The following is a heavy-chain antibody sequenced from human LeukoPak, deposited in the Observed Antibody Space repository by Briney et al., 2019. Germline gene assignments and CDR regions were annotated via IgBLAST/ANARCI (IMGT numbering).Heavy chain of an antibody. CDR1: GFTFSSYA. V-gene: IGHV3-23*01. J-gene: IGHJ4*02. Sequence: PGGSLRLSCAASGFTFSSYAMSWVRQAPGKGLEWVSAISGSGGSTYYVDSVKGRFTISRDNFKNTLYLQMNSLRPEDTAAYYCARDRQYFFESRAFDYWGQGTLVTVSS. CDR2: ISGSGGST. CDR3: ARDRQYFFESRAFDY. D-gene: IGHD3-22*01.